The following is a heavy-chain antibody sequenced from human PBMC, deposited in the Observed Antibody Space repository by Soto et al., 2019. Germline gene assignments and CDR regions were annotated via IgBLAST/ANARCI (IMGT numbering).Heavy chain of an antibody. CDR2: IKSKTDGGTT. V-gene: IGHV3-15*01. Sequence: GGSLRLSCAASGFTFSNAWMSWVRQAPGKGLEWVGRIKSKTDGGTTDYAAPVKGRFTISRDNSRTTLYLQMNSLRVEDTALYYCVRKYPGTRPFDYWGQGTLVTVSS. D-gene: IGHD2-2*01. CDR3: VRKYPGTRPFDY. CDR1: GFTFSNAW. J-gene: IGHJ4*01.